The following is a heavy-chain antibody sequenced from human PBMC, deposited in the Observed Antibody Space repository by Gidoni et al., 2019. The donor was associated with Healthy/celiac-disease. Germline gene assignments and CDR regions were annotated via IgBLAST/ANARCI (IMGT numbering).Heavy chain of an antibody. CDR1: GFPFSSYA. J-gene: IGHJ5*02. D-gene: IGHD3-10*01. CDR3: AKGGRTMVRGVIITS. V-gene: IGHV3-23*01. Sequence: EVQLFESGGGLVQPGVSLRLSCAASGFPFSSYAMSWVRQAPGKGLEWVSAIRGSGGSTYYADSVKGRFTISRDNSKNTLYLQMNSLRAEDTAVYYCAKGGRTMVRGVIITSWGQGTLVTVSS. CDR2: IRGSGGST.